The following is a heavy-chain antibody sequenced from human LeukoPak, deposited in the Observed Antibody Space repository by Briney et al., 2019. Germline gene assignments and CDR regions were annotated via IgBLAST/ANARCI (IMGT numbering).Heavy chain of an antibody. Sequence: GGSLRLSCAAPGFTFRNYGMHWVRQAPGKGLEWVAVISIDGREKYYADSVKGRFTISRDNSKNTLYLQMNSLRGDDTAVYYCANPQSRGYDYLDYWGQGTLVTVSS. CDR3: ANPQSRGYDYLDY. V-gene: IGHV3-30*18. D-gene: IGHD5-12*01. CDR2: ISIDGREK. CDR1: GFTFRNYG. J-gene: IGHJ4*02.